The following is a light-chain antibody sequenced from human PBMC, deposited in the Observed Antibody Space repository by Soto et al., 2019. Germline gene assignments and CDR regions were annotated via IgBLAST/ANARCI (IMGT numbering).Light chain of an antibody. J-gene: IGKJ1*01. Sequence: EIVMAQSPCTLSLSPWERATLSFMASQSVSNNYLAWYQQKPGQAPRLLIYGASNRATGIPDRFSGSESGTDFTLTISRLEPEDFAVYYCQQYGSSGTFGQGTKVDIK. CDR3: QQYGSSGT. CDR1: QSVSNNY. CDR2: GAS. V-gene: IGKV3-20*01.